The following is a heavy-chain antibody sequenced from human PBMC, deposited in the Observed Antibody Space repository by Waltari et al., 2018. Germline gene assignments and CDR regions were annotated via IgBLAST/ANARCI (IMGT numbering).Heavy chain of an antibody. CDR1: GFNFNSYW. Sequence: EVQLVESGGGLVLPGGSVRLSCAASGFNFNSYWMHWVRQAPGKGLVGVSRINSDGSSTTYGDSVKGRFSISRDHAKNTLDLQMNSLRAEDTAVYYCAREDGEKGAFDIWGQGTMVTVSP. CDR2: INSDGSST. V-gene: IGHV3-74*01. CDR3: AREDGEKGAFDI. J-gene: IGHJ3*02. D-gene: IGHD3-10*01.